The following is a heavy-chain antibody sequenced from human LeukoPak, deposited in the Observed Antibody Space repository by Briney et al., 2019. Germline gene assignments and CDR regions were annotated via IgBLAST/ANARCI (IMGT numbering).Heavy chain of an antibody. CDR2: ISAYNGNT. CDR1: GYTFTSYG. V-gene: IGHV1-18*01. J-gene: IGHJ5*02. D-gene: IGHD2-2*01. Sequence: GASVKVSCKASGYTFTSYGISWVRQAPGQGLEWMGWISAYNGNTNCAQKLQGRVTMTTDTSTSTAYMELRSLRSDDTAVYYCARCWFSVVVPAPSLRFDPWGQGTLVTVSS. CDR3: ARCWFSVVVPAPSLRFDP.